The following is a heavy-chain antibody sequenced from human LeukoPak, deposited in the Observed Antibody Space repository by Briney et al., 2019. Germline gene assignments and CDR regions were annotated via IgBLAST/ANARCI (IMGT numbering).Heavy chain of an antibody. J-gene: IGHJ3*02. CDR3: ARFYGGHDAFDI. D-gene: IGHD4-23*01. CDR1: GGSISSTTYY. Sequence: SETLSLTCTVSGGSISSTTYYWAWIRQPPGKGLEWIGSIYKTGSTNYSPSLKSRVTISVDTSKNQFSLKLSSVTAADTAVYYCARFYGGHDAFDIWGQGTMVTVSS. CDR2: IYKTGST. V-gene: IGHV4-39*07.